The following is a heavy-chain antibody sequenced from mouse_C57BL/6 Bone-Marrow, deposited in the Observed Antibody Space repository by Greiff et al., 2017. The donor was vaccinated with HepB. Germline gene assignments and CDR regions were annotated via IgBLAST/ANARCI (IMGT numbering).Heavy chain of an antibody. J-gene: IGHJ2*01. CDR3: ARPLYYYGSSFYFDY. Sequence: VQGVESGPELVKPGASVKISCKASGYAFSSSWMNWVKQRPGKGLEWIGRIYPGDGDTNYNGKFKGKATLTADKSSSTAYMQLSSLTSEDSAVYFCARPLYYYGSSFYFDYWGQGTTLTVSS. V-gene: IGHV1-82*01. D-gene: IGHD1-1*01. CDR1: GYAFSSSW. CDR2: IYPGDGDT.